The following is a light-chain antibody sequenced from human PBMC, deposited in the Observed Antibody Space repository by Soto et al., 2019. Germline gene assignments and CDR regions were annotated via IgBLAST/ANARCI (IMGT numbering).Light chain of an antibody. CDR1: SSDVGGYNY. V-gene: IGLV2-14*01. J-gene: IGLJ2*01. CDR3: SSYTTGGSLV. Sequence: QSALPQPASVSGSPGQSITISCTGTSSDVGGYNYVSWYQQHPGKAPKLMIYDVSNRPSGVSNRFSGSKSGNTASLTISGLQAEDEADYYCSSYTTGGSLVFGGGTKLTV. CDR2: DVS.